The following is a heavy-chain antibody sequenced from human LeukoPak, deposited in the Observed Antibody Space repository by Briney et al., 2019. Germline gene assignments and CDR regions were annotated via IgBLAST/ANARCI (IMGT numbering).Heavy chain of an antibody. CDR3: ARLPVQGGNYFDY. J-gene: IGHJ4*02. Sequence: SETLSLTCTVSGGSISSSSYYWGWIRQPPGEGLEWIGTIYYSGSTYYNPSLKSRVTISVDTSKNQFSLKLSSVTAADTAVFYCARLPVQGGNYFDYWGQGTLVTVSS. V-gene: IGHV4-39*01. CDR1: GGSISSSSYY. D-gene: IGHD3-10*01. CDR2: IYYSGST.